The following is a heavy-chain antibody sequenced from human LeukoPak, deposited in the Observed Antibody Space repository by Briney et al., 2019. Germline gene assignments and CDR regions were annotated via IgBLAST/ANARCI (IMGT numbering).Heavy chain of an antibody. CDR2: IYYTGST. D-gene: IGHD6-6*01. CDR3: ARISSTLNWFDP. Sequence: SETLSLTCTVSGGSISSYYWSWIRQPPGKGLEWIGFIYYTGSTNCNPSLKSRVTISVDTSKNQFSLKLSSVTAADTAVYYCARISSTLNWFDPWGQGTLVTVSS. V-gene: IGHV4-59*01. J-gene: IGHJ5*02. CDR1: GGSISSYY.